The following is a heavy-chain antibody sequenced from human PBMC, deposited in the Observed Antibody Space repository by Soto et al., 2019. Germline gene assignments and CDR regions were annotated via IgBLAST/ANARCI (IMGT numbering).Heavy chain of an antibody. CDR3: ERGQEGIVATH. J-gene: IGHJ4*02. CDR1: GGSLTGYY. Sequence: QVQLQQWGAGLLKPSETLSLTCAVNGGSLTGYYWSWIRQPPGKGLEWIGEIKDGGSTNYSPSLRGRVTISADTSKNQFSLRLNSVTAADTAVYFCERGQEGIVATHLDQGTLVPVSS. CDR2: IKDGGST. D-gene: IGHD5-12*01. V-gene: IGHV4-34*01.